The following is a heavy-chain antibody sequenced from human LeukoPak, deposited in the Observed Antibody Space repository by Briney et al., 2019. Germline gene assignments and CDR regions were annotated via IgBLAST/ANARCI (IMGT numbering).Heavy chain of an antibody. CDR2: ISWNSGSI. CDR1: GFTFDDYA. D-gene: IGHD2-15*01. Sequence: GGSLGLSCAASGFTFDDYAMHWVRQAPGKGLEWVSGISWNSGSIGYADSVKGRFTISRDNAKNSLYLQMNSLRAEDTALYYCAKASLVVDYYYYGMDVWGQGTTVTVSS. CDR3: AKASLVVDYYYYGMDV. J-gene: IGHJ6*02. V-gene: IGHV3-9*01.